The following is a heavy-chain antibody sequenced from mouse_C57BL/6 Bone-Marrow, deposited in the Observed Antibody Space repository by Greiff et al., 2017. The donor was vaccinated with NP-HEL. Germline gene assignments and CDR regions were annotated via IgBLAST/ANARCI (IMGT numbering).Heavy chain of an antibody. J-gene: IGHJ4*01. CDR3: ARSTTVVPMDY. CDR2: INYDGSST. Sequence: EVKLVESEGGLVQPGSSMKLSCTASGFTFSDYYMAWVRQVPEKGLEWVANINYDGSSTYYLDSLKSRFIISRDNAKNILYLQMSSLKSEDTATYYCARSTTVVPMDYWGQGTSVTVSS. CDR1: GFTFSDYY. D-gene: IGHD1-1*01. V-gene: IGHV5-16*01.